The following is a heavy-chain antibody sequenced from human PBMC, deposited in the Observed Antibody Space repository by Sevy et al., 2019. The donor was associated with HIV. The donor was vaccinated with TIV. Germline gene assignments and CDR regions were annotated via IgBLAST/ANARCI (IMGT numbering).Heavy chain of an antibody. CDR1: GVTFSNFG. Sequence: SLRLSCEASGVTFSNFGFHWVRQAPGKGLEWVALISYNGVYKYYAESVKGRFTISRDNSKKTLYLQMDNLRLEDTATYHCAQGEGSYGFAGDYYYYMDVWGKGTLVLVSS. J-gene: IGHJ6*03. V-gene: IGHV3-30*18. CDR3: AQGEGSYGFAGDYYYYMDV. D-gene: IGHD5-18*01. CDR2: ISYNGVYK.